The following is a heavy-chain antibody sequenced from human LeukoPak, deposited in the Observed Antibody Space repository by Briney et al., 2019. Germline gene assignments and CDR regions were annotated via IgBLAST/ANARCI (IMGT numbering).Heavy chain of an antibody. D-gene: IGHD4-17*01. Sequence: ASVKVSCKASGYTFTSYGISWVRQAPGQGLEWMGWISAYNGNTNYAQKLQGRVTMTRDTSISTAYMELSRLRSDDTAVYYCARDRLTTDAFDIWGQGTMVTVSS. CDR1: GYTFTSYG. CDR3: ARDRLTTDAFDI. CDR2: ISAYNGNT. J-gene: IGHJ3*02. V-gene: IGHV1-18*01.